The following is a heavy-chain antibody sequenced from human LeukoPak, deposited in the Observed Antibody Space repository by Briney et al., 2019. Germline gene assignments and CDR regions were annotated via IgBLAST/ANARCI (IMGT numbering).Heavy chain of an antibody. Sequence: ASVKVSCKASGGTFSSYAISWVRQAPGQGLEWMGGIIPIFGTANYAQKFQGRVTITADKSTSTAYMELSSLRSEDTAVYYCARGREVATIMGYWGQGTLVTVSS. CDR3: ARGREVATIMGY. D-gene: IGHD5-24*01. CDR2: IIPIFGTA. V-gene: IGHV1-69*06. CDR1: GGTFSSYA. J-gene: IGHJ4*02.